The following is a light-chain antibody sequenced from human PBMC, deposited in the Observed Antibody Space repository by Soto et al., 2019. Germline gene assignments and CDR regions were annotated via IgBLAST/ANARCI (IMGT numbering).Light chain of an antibody. CDR3: QQSNSWLWT. CDR2: CAT. CDR1: QSVSSK. V-gene: IGKV3-15*01. Sequence: SPSTLTSSSGDDATLSWRTSQSVSSKLAWYQQKTVQAPRLLIYCATTRATGIPARFSGSGSGTKFTLIISILQSEDSAVYYCQQSNSWLWTFGQGTKVDIK. J-gene: IGKJ1*01.